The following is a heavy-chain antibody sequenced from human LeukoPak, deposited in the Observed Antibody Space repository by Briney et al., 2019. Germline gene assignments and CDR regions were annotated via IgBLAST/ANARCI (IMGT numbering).Heavy chain of an antibody. CDR3: ARQYSSGWYMSAFDI. CDR1: GYTFTSYG. Sequence: GASVKVSCKASGYTFTSYGISWVRQAPGQGLEWMGWISAYNGNTNYARKLQGRVTMTTDTSTSTAYMELRSLRSDDTAVYYCARQYSSGWYMSAFDIWGQGTMVTASS. D-gene: IGHD6-19*01. CDR2: ISAYNGNT. J-gene: IGHJ3*02. V-gene: IGHV1-18*01.